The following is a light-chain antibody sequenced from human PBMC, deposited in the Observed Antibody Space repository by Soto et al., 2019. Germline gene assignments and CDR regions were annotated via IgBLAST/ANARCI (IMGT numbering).Light chain of an antibody. V-gene: IGKV3-20*01. J-gene: IGKJ2*01. CDR3: QQYGSSSNT. CDR2: GAS. CDR1: QSVSSSY. Sequence: EIVLTQSPGTLSLSPGERATLSCRASQSVSSSYLAWYQQKPGQAPRLLIYGASSRATGIPDRFSGSGSGTDFTLTISRLEPEYFAVYYCQQYGSSSNTFGQGTKLEIK.